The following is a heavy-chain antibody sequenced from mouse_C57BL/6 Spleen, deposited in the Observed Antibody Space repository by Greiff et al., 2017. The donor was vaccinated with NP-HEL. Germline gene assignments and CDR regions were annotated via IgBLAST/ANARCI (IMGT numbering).Heavy chain of an antibody. CDR1: GYTFTDHT. D-gene: IGHD2-3*01. Sequence: VQLQQSDAELVKPGASVKISCKVSGYTFTDHTIHWMKQRPEQGLEWIGYIYPRDGSTKYNEKFKGKATLTADKSSSTAYMQLNSLTSEDSAVYLCARDDGYYQYYFDYWGQGTTLTVSS. CDR3: ARDDGYYQYYFDY. V-gene: IGHV1-78*01. CDR2: IYPRDGST. J-gene: IGHJ2*01.